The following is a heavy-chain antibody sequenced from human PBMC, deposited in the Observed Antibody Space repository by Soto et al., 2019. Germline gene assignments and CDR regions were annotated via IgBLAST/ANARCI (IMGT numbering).Heavy chain of an antibody. CDR1: GFTVSSNY. CDR3: AREKAHSIAARHFGYYGMDV. Sequence: VGSLRLSCAASGFTVSSNYMSWVRQAPGKGLEWVSVIYSGGSTYYADSVKGRFTISRDNSKNMLYPQMNSLRAEDTAVYYCAREKAHSIAARHFGYYGMDVWGQGTTVTVSS. D-gene: IGHD6-6*01. J-gene: IGHJ6*02. CDR2: IYSGGST. V-gene: IGHV3-53*01.